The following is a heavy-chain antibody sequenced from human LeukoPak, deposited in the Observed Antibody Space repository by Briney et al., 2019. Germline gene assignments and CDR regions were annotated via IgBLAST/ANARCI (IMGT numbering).Heavy chain of an antibody. CDR1: GGSFSGYY. CDR2: INHSGST. Sequence: SETLSLTCAVYGGSFSGYYWSWIRQLPGKGLEWIGEINHSGSTNYNPSLKSRVTISVDTSKNQFSLKLSSVTAADTAVYYCARATRRGGATLTHWGQGTLVTVSS. J-gene: IGHJ4*02. CDR3: ARATRRGGATLTH. V-gene: IGHV4-34*01. D-gene: IGHD1-26*01.